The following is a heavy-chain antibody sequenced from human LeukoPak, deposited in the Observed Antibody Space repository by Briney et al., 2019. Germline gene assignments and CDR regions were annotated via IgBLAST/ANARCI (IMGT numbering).Heavy chain of an antibody. CDR3: AKDGYCSGGSCYGNWFDP. CDR2: INIDGSTT. J-gene: IGHJ5*02. V-gene: IGHV3-74*01. CDR1: GFSFSSYW. D-gene: IGHD2-15*01. Sequence: PGGSLRLSCAASGFSFSSYWMHWVRQAPGKGLVWVSRINIDGSTTTYADSVKGRFTISRDNSKNTLYLQMNSLRAEDTAVYYCAKDGYCSGGSCYGNWFDPWGQGTLVTVSS.